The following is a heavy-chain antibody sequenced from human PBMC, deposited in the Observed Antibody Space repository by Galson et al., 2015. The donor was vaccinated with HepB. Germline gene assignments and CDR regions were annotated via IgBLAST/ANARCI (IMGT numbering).Heavy chain of an antibody. J-gene: IGHJ3*01. D-gene: IGHD3-22*01. CDR2: IKGGGDT. CDR3: AKTDSIYICRPFDL. Sequence: SLRLSCAASGFTFSSYTMGWVRQAPGKGLEWVSGIKGGGDTYYADSVKGRFSISRDNSKNTLYLQMNSLRAEDTAVYHCAKTDSIYICRPFDLWGQGTMVTVSS. CDR1: GFTFSSYT. V-gene: IGHV3-23*01.